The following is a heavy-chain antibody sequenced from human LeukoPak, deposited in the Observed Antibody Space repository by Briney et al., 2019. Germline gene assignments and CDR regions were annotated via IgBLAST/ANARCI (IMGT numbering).Heavy chain of an antibody. D-gene: IGHD3-22*01. CDR1: GFTFSNAW. Sequence: GGSLRLSCAASGFTFSNAWMSWVRQAPGKGLDWVGRIKCKTSGATTDCAAPVKGRFTIPRDDSKNTVHLQMNSLKTEDTAVYYCTTVGLSGYYDRSGYYYFDYWGQGTLVTVSS. CDR2: IKCKTSGATT. J-gene: IGHJ4*02. V-gene: IGHV3-15*01. CDR3: TTVGLSGYYDRSGYYYFDY.